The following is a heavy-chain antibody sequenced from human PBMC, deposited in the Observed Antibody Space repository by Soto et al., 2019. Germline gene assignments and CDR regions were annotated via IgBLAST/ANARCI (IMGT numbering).Heavy chain of an antibody. CDR2: ISVSGSST. J-gene: IGHJ5*02. CDR3: AGRAGPGYDKGTWFDP. V-gene: IGHV3-23*01. CDR1: GFTFSLYA. D-gene: IGHD5-12*01. Sequence: GGSLRLSCAASGFTFSLYAMSWVRQAPGKGLEWVSSISVSGSSTYCVDSVKGRFTISRDNSKNTLYLQMNSLTAEDTAVYFCAGRAGPGYDKGTWFDPWGRGPLVTVS.